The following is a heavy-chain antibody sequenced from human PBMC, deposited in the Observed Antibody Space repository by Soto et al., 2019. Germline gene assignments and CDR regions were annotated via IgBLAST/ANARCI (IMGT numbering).Heavy chain of an antibody. D-gene: IGHD3-22*01. V-gene: IGHV3-30*03. Sequence: SLRLSCAASGLTFSSYGMHWVRQAPGKGLEWVAVISYDGSKKHYADSVKGRFTISRDNFKNTLYLQMNSLRAEDTVVYYCARPTYYYDSSGPPAYWGQGTLVTVSS. CDR2: ISYDGSKK. CDR1: GLTFSSYG. CDR3: ARPTYYYDSSGPPAY. J-gene: IGHJ4*02.